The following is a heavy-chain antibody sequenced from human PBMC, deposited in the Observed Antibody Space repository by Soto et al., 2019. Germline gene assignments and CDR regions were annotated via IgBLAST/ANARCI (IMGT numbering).Heavy chain of an antibody. CDR1: GSTFSRYT. CDR3: ARGSTIVRGAPSWFDP. CDR2: IIPIAAIA. J-gene: IGHJ5*02. D-gene: IGHD3-10*01. Sequence: QVQLVQSGAEVKKPGSSVKVSCKASGSTFSRYTINWVRQAPGQGLEWMGRIIPIAAIANYTQKFQGRVTITVDKSSTTAYMELSSLRSDDTAVYHCARGSTIVRGAPSWFDPWGQGTLVTVSS. V-gene: IGHV1-69*02.